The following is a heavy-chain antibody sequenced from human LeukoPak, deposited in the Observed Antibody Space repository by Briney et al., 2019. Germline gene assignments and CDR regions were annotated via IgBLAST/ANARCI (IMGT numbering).Heavy chain of an antibody. J-gene: IGHJ4*02. V-gene: IGHV3-21*01. D-gene: IGHD3-16*01. CDR3: ARDFAIDGAPRDY. CDR2: ISSSSSYI. CDR1: GFTFSSYS. Sequence: GGSLRLSCAASGFTFSSYSMNWVRQAPGKGLGWVSSISSSSSYIYYADSVKGRFTISRDNAKNSLYLQMNSLRAEDTAVYYCARDFAIDGAPRDYWGQGTLVTVSS.